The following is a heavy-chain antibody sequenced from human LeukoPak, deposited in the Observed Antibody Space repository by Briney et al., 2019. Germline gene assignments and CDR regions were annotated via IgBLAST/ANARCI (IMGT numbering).Heavy chain of an antibody. CDR2: ISSSGSTI. CDR1: GFTFSSYE. J-gene: IGHJ4*02. Sequence: GGSLRLSCAASGFTFSSYEMNWVRQAPGKGLEWVSYISSSGSTIYYADSVKGRFTISRDNAKNSLYLQMNSLRAEDTAVYYCAPYYSGSGSATNSFDYWGQGTLVTVSS. V-gene: IGHV3-48*03. CDR3: APYYSGSGSATNSFDY. D-gene: IGHD3-10*01.